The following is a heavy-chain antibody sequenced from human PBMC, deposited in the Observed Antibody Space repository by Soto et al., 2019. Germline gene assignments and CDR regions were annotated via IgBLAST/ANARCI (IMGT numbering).Heavy chain of an antibody. D-gene: IGHD3-3*01. J-gene: IGHJ6*02. Sequence: GASVKVSCKASGYTFTTFDINWLRQAPGQGLEWLGWTAPNSGSTGYAQNFQGRITMTRNISRNTAHMELSSLQSEDTAVYYCARERKFDFWRKGLDVWGQGTTVTVSS. CDR3: ARERKFDFWRKGLDV. CDR2: TAPNSGST. V-gene: IGHV1-8*01. CDR1: GYTFTTFD.